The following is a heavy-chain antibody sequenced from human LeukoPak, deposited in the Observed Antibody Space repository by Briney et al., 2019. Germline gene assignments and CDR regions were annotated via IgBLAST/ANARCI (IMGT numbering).Heavy chain of an antibody. D-gene: IGHD6-13*01. Sequence: SETLSLTCTVSGGSISSGSYYWSWIRQPAGKGLEWIGRIYTSGSTNYNPSLKSRVTISVDTSKNQFSLKLSSVTAADTAVYYCARDHSSSWSFGYWGQGTLVTVSS. J-gene: IGHJ4*02. CDR3: ARDHSSSWSFGY. CDR2: IYTSGST. CDR1: GGSISSGSYY. V-gene: IGHV4-61*02.